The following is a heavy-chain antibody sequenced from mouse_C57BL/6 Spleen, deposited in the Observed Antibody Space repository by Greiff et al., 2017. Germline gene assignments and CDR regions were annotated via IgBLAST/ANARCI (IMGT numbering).Heavy chain of an antibody. V-gene: IGHV1-78*01. J-gene: IGHJ2*01. CDR1: GYTFTDHT. Sequence: QVQLQQSDAELVKPGASVKISCKVSGYTFTDHTIHWMKQRPEQGLDWIGYIYPRDGSTKYNEKFKGKATLTEDKSSSTAYMQLYSLTSEDSAFYFCASPQFITTVVAPLDYWGQGTTLTVSS. D-gene: IGHD1-1*01. CDR2: IYPRDGST. CDR3: ASPQFITTVVAPLDY.